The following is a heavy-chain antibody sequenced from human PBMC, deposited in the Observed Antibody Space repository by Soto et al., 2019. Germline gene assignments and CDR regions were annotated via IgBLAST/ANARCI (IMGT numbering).Heavy chain of an antibody. CDR2: IDSSGSTI. Sequence: VQLVESGGDLVQPGGSLGLSCTASDFTFSSYGMNWLRQAPGKGLEWMSYIDSSGSTIYYADSVKGRFTISRDNAKKSVYLQMNSLRDEDTAVYYCATERHHYDSSGNHLGVESAYWGQGTLVTVSS. CDR1: DFTFSSYG. J-gene: IGHJ4*02. CDR3: ATERHHYDSSGNHLGVESAY. V-gene: IGHV3-48*03. D-gene: IGHD3-22*01.